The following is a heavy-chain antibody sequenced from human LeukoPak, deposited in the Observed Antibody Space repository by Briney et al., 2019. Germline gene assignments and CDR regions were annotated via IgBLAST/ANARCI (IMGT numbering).Heavy chain of an antibody. CDR3: ARTSYGGLRGSGAFDI. J-gene: IGHJ3*02. Sequence: SESGPALVKPTETLTLTCTFSGFSLSTGGMCVSWIRQPPGKALEWLAPIDWDDDKYYSTSLKTRLTISKDTSKNQVVLTLTNMDPVDTATYYCARTSYGGLRGSGAFDIWGQGTMVTVSP. CDR1: GFSLSTGGMC. V-gene: IGHV2-70*01. D-gene: IGHD4-23*01. CDR2: IDWDDDK.